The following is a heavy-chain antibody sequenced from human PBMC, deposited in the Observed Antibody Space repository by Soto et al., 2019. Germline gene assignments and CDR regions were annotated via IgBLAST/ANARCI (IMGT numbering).Heavy chain of an antibody. Sequence: QVQLVQSGAEVKKPGASVKVSCKASGYTFTSFGISWVRQAPGQGLEWRGGISAYNGNTNYAQKFRGSVTMTTDTSTRAAYVVVRILREDDAAVYYCARGGTQIDYWGQGTLVTVSS. D-gene: IGHD1-1*01. CDR2: ISAYNGNT. J-gene: IGHJ4*02. V-gene: IGHV1-18*01. CDR3: ARGGTQIDY. CDR1: GYTFTSFG.